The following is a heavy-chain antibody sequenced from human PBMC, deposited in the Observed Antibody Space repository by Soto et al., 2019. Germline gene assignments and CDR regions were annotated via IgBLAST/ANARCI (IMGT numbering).Heavy chain of an antibody. V-gene: IGHV3-48*03. CDR3: VKEKSVMYSGYDAFEL. Sequence: GGSLRLSCAASGFDFKSYEMDWVRQAPGKGLEWVAYIKSGASTIFYTDSVKGRFTISRDDVKNLLFLEMNNLSAEDTAVYYCVKEKSVMYSGYDAFELWGHGTLVTVSS. CDR2: IKSGASTI. D-gene: IGHD5-12*01. CDR1: GFDFKSYE. J-gene: IGHJ3*01.